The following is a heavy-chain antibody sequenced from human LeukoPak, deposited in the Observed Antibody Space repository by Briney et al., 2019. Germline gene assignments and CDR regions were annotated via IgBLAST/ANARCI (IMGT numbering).Heavy chain of an antibody. J-gene: IGHJ3*02. CDR1: GGTFSSYA. CDR2: IIPILGIA. Sequence: GASVKVSCKASGGTFSSYAISWVRQAPGQGLEWMGRIIPILGIANYAQKFQGRVTITADKSTSAAYMELSSLRSEDTAVYYCARDSSSWDDAFDIWGQGTMVTVSP. D-gene: IGHD2-2*01. CDR3: ARDSSSWDDAFDI. V-gene: IGHV1-69*04.